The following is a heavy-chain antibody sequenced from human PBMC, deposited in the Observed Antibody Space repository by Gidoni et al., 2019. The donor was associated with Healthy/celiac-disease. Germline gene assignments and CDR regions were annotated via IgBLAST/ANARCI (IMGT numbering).Heavy chain of an antibody. D-gene: IGHD6-19*01. J-gene: IGHJ5*02. Sequence: QVQLVESGGGVVQPGRSLRLSCAASGFTFSSYGMHWVRQAPGKGLVWVAVISYDGSNKYYADSVKGRFTISRDNSKNTLYLQMNSRRAEDTAVYYCAKGEWLATKGWFDPWGQGTLVTVSS. CDR2: ISYDGSNK. CDR3: AKGEWLATKGWFDP. V-gene: IGHV3-30*18. CDR1: GFTFSSYG.